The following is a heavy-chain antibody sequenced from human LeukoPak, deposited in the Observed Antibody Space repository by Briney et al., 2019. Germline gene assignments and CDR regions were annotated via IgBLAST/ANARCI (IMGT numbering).Heavy chain of an antibody. V-gene: IGHV3-23*01. Sequence: GGSVSLSCAPSGFTFSIYPVIWLRQAPGKGREGLSPFSGSGGSIFYALSVKARFTLPRHNSKNTLYLQMNSLRAEDTDVYYCAKSRGYSYGYSDYWGQGTLVTVSS. CDR1: GFTFSIYP. D-gene: IGHD5-18*01. CDR2: FSGSGGSI. J-gene: IGHJ4*02. CDR3: AKSRGYSYGYSDY.